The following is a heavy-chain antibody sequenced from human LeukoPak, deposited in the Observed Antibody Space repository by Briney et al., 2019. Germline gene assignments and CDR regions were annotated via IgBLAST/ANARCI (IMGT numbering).Heavy chain of an antibody. D-gene: IGHD6-13*01. J-gene: IGHJ4*02. V-gene: IGHV4-34*01. CDR2: INHSGST. CDR1: GGSFRGYY. Sequence: NPSETLSLTCAVYGGSFRGYYWSWIRQPPGKGLEWIGEINHSGSTNYNPSLKSRVTISVDTSKNQFSLKLSSVTAADTAVYYCARLRAAAGTGGDYWGQGTLVTVSS. CDR3: ARLRAAAGTGGDY.